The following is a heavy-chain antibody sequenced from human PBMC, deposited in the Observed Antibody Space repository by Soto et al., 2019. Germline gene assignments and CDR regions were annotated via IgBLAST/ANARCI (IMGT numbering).Heavy chain of an antibody. J-gene: IGHJ3*02. CDR2: ISGSGGST. D-gene: IGHD3-22*01. CDR1: VFTFSSYA. Sequence: VGSLRLSCASSVFTFSSYAMSCVRHSPGKWLEWVSAISGSGGSTYYADSVKGRFTISRDNSKNTLYLQMNSLRAEDTAVYYCANNLHYYDSSGYYYDAFDIWGQGTMVIVS. CDR3: ANNLHYYDSSGYYYDAFDI. V-gene: IGHV3-23*01.